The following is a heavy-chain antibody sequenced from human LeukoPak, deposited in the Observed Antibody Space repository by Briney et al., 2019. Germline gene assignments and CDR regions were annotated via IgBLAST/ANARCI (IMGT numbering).Heavy chain of an antibody. J-gene: IGHJ4*02. CDR2: INTDGTTT. CDR1: GFTISTYW. Sequence: GGSLRLSCAASGFTISTYWMHWVRQAPGKGLVWVSRINTDGTTTTYADSVKGRFTISRDNAKNTLHLQMNSLRVEDTAVYYCVSDHTGHDDYWGQGTLVTV. V-gene: IGHV3-74*01. D-gene: IGHD1-1*01. CDR3: VSDHTGHDDY.